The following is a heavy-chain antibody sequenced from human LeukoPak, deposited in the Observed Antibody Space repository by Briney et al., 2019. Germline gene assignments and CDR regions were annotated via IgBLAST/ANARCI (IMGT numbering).Heavy chain of an antibody. J-gene: IGHJ4*02. V-gene: IGHV1-2*02. CDR1: GYTFTGYY. CDR2: INPNSGGT. Sequence: ASVKVSCKASGYTFTGYYMHWVRQVPGQGLEWMGWINPNSGGTNYTQKLQGRVTMTTDTSTSTAYMELRSLRSDDTAVYYCAREREGPYGYLDYWGQGTLVTVSS. CDR3: AREREGPYGYLDY. D-gene: IGHD4-17*01.